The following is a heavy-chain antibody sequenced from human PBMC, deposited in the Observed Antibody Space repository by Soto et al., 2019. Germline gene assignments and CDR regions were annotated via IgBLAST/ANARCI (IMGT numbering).Heavy chain of an antibody. Sequence: GGSLRLSCAASGFTFSSYGMYWVRQAPGKGLEWVAVISYDGSHKYYADSVKGRFTISRDNSKNTLYLQMNSLRAEDTAVYFCAKLGDWNDEDYWGQGTLVTVSS. D-gene: IGHD1-1*01. J-gene: IGHJ4*02. CDR2: ISYDGSHK. CDR1: GFTFSSYG. CDR3: AKLGDWNDEDY. V-gene: IGHV3-30*18.